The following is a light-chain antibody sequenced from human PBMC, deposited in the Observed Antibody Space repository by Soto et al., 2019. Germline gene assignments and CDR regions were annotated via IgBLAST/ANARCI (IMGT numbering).Light chain of an antibody. CDR3: QQYCSSPRT. V-gene: IGKV3-20*01. CDR1: QSVSSSY. J-gene: IGKJ1*01. CDR2: GAS. Sequence: EIVLTQSPGTLSLSPWERATLSCRASQSVSSSYLAWYQQKPGQAPRLLIYGASSRATGIPDRFSGSGSGTHFTITISRLEPEDFAVYYCQQYCSSPRTFGQGTKVQIK.